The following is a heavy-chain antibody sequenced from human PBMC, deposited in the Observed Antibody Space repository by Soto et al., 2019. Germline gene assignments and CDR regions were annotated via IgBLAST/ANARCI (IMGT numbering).Heavy chain of an antibody. CDR3: ARALYGAKGPKGTTFDY. CDR2: ISRSGSTI. J-gene: IGHJ4*02. Sequence: EVQLVESGGGLVQPGGSLRLSCAASGFTFSSYEMNWVRQAPGKGLEWVSYISRSGSTIYYADSVKGRFTISRDNAKNSLYLQMNSLRAEDTAVYYCARALYGAKGPKGTTFDYWGQGTLVTVSS. D-gene: IGHD4-17*01. V-gene: IGHV3-48*03. CDR1: GFTFSSYE.